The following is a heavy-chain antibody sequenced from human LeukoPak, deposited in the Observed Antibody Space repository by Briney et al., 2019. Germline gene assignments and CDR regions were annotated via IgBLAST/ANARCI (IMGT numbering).Heavy chain of an antibody. CDR1: GFTFSTYG. V-gene: IGHV3-48*02. CDR2: ISSGSSSI. Sequence: GGSLRLSCAASGFTFSTYGMNWVRQAPGKGLEWVSYISSGSSSIYYADSVKGRFTISRDNAKNSLYLQLNSLRDEDTAVYYCARVVAGIDWFDLWGQGTLVTVSS. J-gene: IGHJ5*02. D-gene: IGHD6-19*01. CDR3: ARVVAGIDWFDL.